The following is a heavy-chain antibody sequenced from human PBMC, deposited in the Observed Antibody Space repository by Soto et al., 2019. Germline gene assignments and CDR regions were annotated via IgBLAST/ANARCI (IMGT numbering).Heavy chain of an antibody. J-gene: IGHJ3*02. D-gene: IGHD6-19*01. V-gene: IGHV3-48*02. CDR2: ISSSSSTI. CDR3: ARKDIAVAGRGAFDI. CDR1: GFTFSSYS. Sequence: GGSLRLSCAASGFTFSSYSMNWVRQAPGNGLEWVSYISSSSSTIYYADSVKGRFTISRDNAKNSLYLQMNSLRDEDTAVYYCARKDIAVAGRGAFDIWGQGTMVTVSS.